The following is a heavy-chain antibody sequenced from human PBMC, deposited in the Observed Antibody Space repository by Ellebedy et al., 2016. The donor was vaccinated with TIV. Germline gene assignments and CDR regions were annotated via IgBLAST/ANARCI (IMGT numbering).Heavy chain of an antibody. D-gene: IGHD1-26*01. Sequence: SETLSLXCTVSGGSISSYYWSWIRQPPGKGLEWIGYIYYSGSTNYNPSLKSRVTISVDTSKNQFSLKLSSVTAADTAVYYCTRDRGWELFHYWGQGTLVTVSS. J-gene: IGHJ4*02. CDR2: IYYSGST. CDR3: TRDRGWELFHY. CDR1: GGSISSYY. V-gene: IGHV4-59*01.